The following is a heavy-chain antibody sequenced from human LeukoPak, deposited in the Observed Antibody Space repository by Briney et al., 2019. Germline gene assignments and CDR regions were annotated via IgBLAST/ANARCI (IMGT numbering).Heavy chain of an antibody. J-gene: IGHJ4*02. CDR1: GFTFSSYS. D-gene: IGHD3-16*01. Sequence: GGSLRLSCAASGFTFSSYSMNWVRQAPGKGLEWVSSISSSSSYIYYADSVKGRFTISRDNAKNSLYLQMDSLRVEDTAVYYCARDPPSRGTRYFDYWGQGILVTVSS. CDR3: ARDPPSRGTRYFDY. V-gene: IGHV3-21*01. CDR2: ISSSSSYI.